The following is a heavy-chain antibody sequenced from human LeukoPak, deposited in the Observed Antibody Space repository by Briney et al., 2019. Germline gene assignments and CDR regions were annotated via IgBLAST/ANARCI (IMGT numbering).Heavy chain of an antibody. V-gene: IGHV4-59*07. CDR3: ARVPPYNSGYGGFDY. CDR2: IYYSGST. J-gene: IGHJ4*02. D-gene: IGHD5-18*01. CDR1: GGSISNYY. Sequence: PSDTLSLTCSVSGGSISNYYWGWIRQPPGKRLEWIGYIYYSGSTYYNPPLKSRATISVDTSKNQFSLQLSSVTAADTAVYFCARVPPYNSGYGGFDYWGQGTLVTVSS.